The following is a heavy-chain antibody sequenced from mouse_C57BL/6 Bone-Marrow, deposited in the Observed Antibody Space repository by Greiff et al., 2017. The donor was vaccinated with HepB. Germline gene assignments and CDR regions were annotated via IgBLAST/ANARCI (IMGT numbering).Heavy chain of an antibody. CDR3: ARSGYDGYPYWYFDV. CDR2: INPNYGTN. J-gene: IGHJ1*03. Sequence: EVQLQQSGPELVKPGASVKISCKASGYSFTDYNMNWVKQSNGKSLEWIGVINPNYGTNKYNQKFKGKATLTVDQSSSTAYMQLNSLTSEDSAVYYGARSGYDGYPYWYFDVWGTGTTVTVSS. CDR1: GYSFTDYN. V-gene: IGHV1-39*01. D-gene: IGHD2-3*01.